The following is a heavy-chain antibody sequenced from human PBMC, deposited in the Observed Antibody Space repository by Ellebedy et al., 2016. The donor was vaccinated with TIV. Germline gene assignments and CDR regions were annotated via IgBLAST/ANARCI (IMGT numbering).Heavy chain of an antibody. CDR3: TTRMDLPDDY. CDR2: IKSRVDGGTT. V-gene: IGHV3-15*01. Sequence: PGGSLRLSFVASGFTFRNAWMSWVPLAPGKGLEWVGRIKSRVDGGTTKNAAPVKGRFIISRDESKNTLYLQINSLRTEDTAIYYCTTRMDLPDDYWGQGTLVTVSS. J-gene: IGHJ4*02. CDR1: GFTFRNAW. D-gene: IGHD3/OR15-3a*01.